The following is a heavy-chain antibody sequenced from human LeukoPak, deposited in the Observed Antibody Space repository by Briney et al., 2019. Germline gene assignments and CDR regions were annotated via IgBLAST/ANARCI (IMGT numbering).Heavy chain of an antibody. CDR2: INHSGST. J-gene: IGHJ5*02. D-gene: IGHD2-2*01. Sequence: PSETLSFNCAVYGGSFSGYYWSWIRQPPGNGLEWIGEINHSGSTNYNPSLKSRVTISVDTSKNQFSLKLSSVTAADTAVYYCARARTVAVPAADNWFDPWGQGTLVTVSS. CDR1: GGSFSGYY. V-gene: IGHV4-34*01. CDR3: ARARTVAVPAADNWFDP.